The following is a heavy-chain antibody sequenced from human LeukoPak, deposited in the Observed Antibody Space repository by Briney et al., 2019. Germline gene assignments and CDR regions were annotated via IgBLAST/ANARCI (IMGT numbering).Heavy chain of an antibody. CDR2: IYHSGST. CDR3: ARRIIRGVIGAFDI. V-gene: IGHV4-4*02. Sequence: SETLSLTCAVSGGSVSSSNWWSWVRQPPGKGLEWIGEIYHSGSTNYNPSLKSRVTISVDTSKNQFSLKLSSVTAADTAVYYCARRIIRGVIGAFDIWGQGTMVTVSS. J-gene: IGHJ3*02. CDR1: GGSVSSSNW. D-gene: IGHD3-10*01.